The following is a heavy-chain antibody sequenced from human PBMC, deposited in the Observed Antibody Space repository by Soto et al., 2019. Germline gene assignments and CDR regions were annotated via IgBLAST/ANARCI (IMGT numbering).Heavy chain of an antibody. CDR3: ANMGDYDSSGPNWFDP. J-gene: IGHJ5*02. D-gene: IGHD3-22*01. Sequence: LRLSCAASGFTFSSYAMSWVRQAPGKGLEWVSAISGSGGSTYYADSVKGRFTISRDNSKNTLYLQMNSLRAEDTAVCYCANMGDYDSSGPNWFDPWGQGTLVTVSS. CDR1: GFTFSSYA. CDR2: ISGSGGST. V-gene: IGHV3-23*01.